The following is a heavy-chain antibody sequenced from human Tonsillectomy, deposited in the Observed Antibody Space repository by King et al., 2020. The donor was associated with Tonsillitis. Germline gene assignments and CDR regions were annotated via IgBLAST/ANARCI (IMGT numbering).Heavy chain of an antibody. D-gene: IGHD6-13*01. V-gene: IGHV3-33*01. CDR2: IWYDGSNK. CDR3: AREGSSWNALSHY. CDR1: GFTFSSYG. J-gene: IGHJ4*02. Sequence: QVQLVESGGGVVQPGRSLRLSCAASGFTFSSYGMHWVRQAPGKGLEWVAVIWYDGSNKYYAYSVKGRFTISRDNSKNTVYLQMNILRAEDTAVYYCAREGSSWNALSHYWGQETLVTVSS.